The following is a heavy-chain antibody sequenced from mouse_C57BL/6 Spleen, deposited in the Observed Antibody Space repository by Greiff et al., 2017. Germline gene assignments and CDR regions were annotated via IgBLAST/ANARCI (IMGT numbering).Heavy chain of an antibody. D-gene: IGHD3-2*02. CDR2: INPNNGGT. J-gene: IGHJ3*01. CDR3: ARRRLGFAY. V-gene: IGHV1-18*01. Sequence: VQLKQSGPELVKPGASVKIPCKASGYTFTDYNMDWVKQSNGKSLEWIGDINPNNGGTIYNQKFKGKATLTVDKSSSTAYMELRSLTSEDTAVYYCARRRLGFAYWGQGTLVTVSA. CDR1: GYTFTDYN.